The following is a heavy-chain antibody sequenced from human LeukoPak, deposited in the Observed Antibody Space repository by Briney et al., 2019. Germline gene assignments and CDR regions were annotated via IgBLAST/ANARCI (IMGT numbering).Heavy chain of an antibody. Sequence: ASVKVSCKASGYTFTSCDINWVRQATGHGLEWMGWMNPNSGNRGYAQKFQGRVTITRNTSINTAYMELSSLRSEDTAVYYCARGRDQWNYWGQGTLVTVSS. V-gene: IGHV1-8*03. J-gene: IGHJ4*02. CDR2: MNPNSGNR. D-gene: IGHD6-19*01. CDR1: GYTFTSCD. CDR3: ARGRDQWNY.